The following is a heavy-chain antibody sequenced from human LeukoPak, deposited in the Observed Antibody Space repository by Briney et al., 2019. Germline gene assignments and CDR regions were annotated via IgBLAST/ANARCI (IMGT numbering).Heavy chain of an antibody. CDR1: GGSISSYY. CDR2: IYYSGST. Sequence: PSETLSLTCTVSGGSISSYYWSWIRQPPGKGLEWIGYIYYSGSTNYNPSLKSRVTISVDTSKNQFSLKLSSVTAADTAVYYCARGRTARPKYFDYWGQGTLVTVSS. D-gene: IGHD6-6*01. J-gene: IGHJ4*02. CDR3: ARGRTARPKYFDY. V-gene: IGHV4-59*01.